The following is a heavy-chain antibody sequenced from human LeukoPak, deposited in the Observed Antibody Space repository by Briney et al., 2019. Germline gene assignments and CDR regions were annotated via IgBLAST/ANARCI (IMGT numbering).Heavy chain of an antibody. CDR1: GFTFDDYA. CDR2: ISWNSGSI. V-gene: IGHV3-9*01. CDR3: AKDGGYCSGGSCYSVEYYFDY. Sequence: PGGSLRLSCAASGFTFDDYAMHWVRQAPGKGLEWVSGISWNSGSIGYADSEKGRFTISRDNAKNSLYLQMNSLRAEDTALYYCAKDGGYCSGGSCYSVEYYFDYWGQGALVTVSS. J-gene: IGHJ4*02. D-gene: IGHD2-15*01.